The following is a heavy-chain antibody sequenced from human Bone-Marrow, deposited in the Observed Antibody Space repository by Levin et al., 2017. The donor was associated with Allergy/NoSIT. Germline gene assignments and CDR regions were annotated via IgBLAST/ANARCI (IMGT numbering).Heavy chain of an antibody. J-gene: IGHJ4*02. V-gene: IGHV1-18*04. Sequence: GESLKISCEASGYTFTSYGISWVRQAPGQGLDWMGWISSYNDSTSYSQKFQGRVTMTTDTSTSTVYMELRSLRSDDTAVYYCATYGDYGDYFDYWGQGTLVTVSS. D-gene: IGHD4-17*01. CDR3: ATYGDYGDYFDY. CDR1: GYTFTSYG. CDR2: ISSYNDST.